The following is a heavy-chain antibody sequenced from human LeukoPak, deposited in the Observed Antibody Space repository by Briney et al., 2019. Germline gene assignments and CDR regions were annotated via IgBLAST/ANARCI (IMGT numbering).Heavy chain of an antibody. CDR1: GFTFSIYA. Sequence: GGSLRLSCAASGFTFSIYAISWVRQAPGKGLEWVSSISDSRGDTNYAASVKGRFTISRDNYKNTLYLQMNSLRADDTAVYYCAKDRNSFGSGGSDYWGQGTLVTVSS. V-gene: IGHV3-23*01. J-gene: IGHJ4*02. CDR2: ISDSRGDT. D-gene: IGHD3-10*01. CDR3: AKDRNSFGSGGSDY.